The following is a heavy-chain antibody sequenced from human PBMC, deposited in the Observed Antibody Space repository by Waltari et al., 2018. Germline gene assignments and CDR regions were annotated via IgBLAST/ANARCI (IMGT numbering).Heavy chain of an antibody. CDR3: ARELVVPAAIRGWHPYYFDY. Sequence: QVQLQESGPGLVKPSETLSLTCTVSGGSISSYYWSWIRQPAGKGLEWIGRIYTSGSTNYNPSLKSRGTMSVDTSKNQFSLKLSSVTAADTAVYYCARELVVPAAIRGWHPYYFDYWGQGTLVTVSS. CDR2: IYTSGST. CDR1: GGSISSYY. J-gene: IGHJ4*02. V-gene: IGHV4-4*07. D-gene: IGHD2-2*02.